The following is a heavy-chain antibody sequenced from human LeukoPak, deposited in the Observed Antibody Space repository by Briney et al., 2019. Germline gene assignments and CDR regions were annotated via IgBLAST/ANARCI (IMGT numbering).Heavy chain of an antibody. V-gene: IGHV3-74*01. CDR1: GFTFSNYW. CDR2: IISDGSIT. J-gene: IGHJ6*02. CDR3: ARVSYGMEV. Sequence: QPGGSLKLSCAASGFTFSNYWMHWVRQAPGKGLLWVSRIISDGSITSYADSVKGRFTISRDNAKNTLYLQMNNLRAEDTAVYYCARVSYGMEVWGQGTTVTVSS.